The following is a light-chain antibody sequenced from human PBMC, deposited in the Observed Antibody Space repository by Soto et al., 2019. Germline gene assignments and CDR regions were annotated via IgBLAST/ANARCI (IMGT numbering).Light chain of an antibody. CDR2: GSS. J-gene: IGKJ5*01. CDR1: LSFSRSY. V-gene: IGKV3-20*01. CDR3: QQYGCSPPIT. Sequence: EIVWTQSPGTLSLSPVERATLSCRASLSFSRSYLACYQQKPGQAPRLRIYGSSSRATGIPDRLSVSGSGTDFTLTISRLEPEDVAVYYCQQYGCSPPITFGHRTRLAMK.